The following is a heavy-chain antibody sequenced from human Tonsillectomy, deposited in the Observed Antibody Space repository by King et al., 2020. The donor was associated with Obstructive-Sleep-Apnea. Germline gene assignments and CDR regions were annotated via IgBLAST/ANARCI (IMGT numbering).Heavy chain of an antibody. CDR1: GFTFDDYA. Sequence: VQLVGSGGGLVQPGRSLRLSCAASGFTFDDYAMHWVRQAPGKGLEWVSGISWNSGSIGYADSVKGRFTISRDNAKNSLYLQMNSLRAEDTALYYCAKGFFGFGELLSGYYFDYWGQGTLVTVSS. D-gene: IGHD3-10*01. V-gene: IGHV3-9*01. J-gene: IGHJ4*02. CDR2: ISWNSGSI. CDR3: AKGFFGFGELLSGYYFDY.